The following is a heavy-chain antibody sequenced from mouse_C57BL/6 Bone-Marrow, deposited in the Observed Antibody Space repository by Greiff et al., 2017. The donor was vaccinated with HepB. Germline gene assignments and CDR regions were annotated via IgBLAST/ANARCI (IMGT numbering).Heavy chain of an antibody. J-gene: IGHJ4*01. V-gene: IGHV2-6*01. CDR3: ARTYDGYYAMDY. CDR2: IWGVGST. CDR1: GFSLTSYG. Sequence: VKLQESGPGLVAPSQSLSITCTVSGFSLTSYGVDWVRQSPGKGLEWLGVIWGVGSTNYNSALKSRLSISKDNSKSQVFLKMNRLQTDDTAMYYCARTYDGYYAMDYWGQGTSVTVSS. D-gene: IGHD2-12*01.